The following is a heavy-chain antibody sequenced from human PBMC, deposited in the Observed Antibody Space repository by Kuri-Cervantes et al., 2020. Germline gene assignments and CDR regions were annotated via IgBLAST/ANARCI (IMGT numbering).Heavy chain of an antibody. Sequence: GESLKISCAASGFTFSSYSMNWVRQAPEKGLEWVSYISSSGSTIYYAGSVKGRFTISRDNARASLYLQMNSLRAEDTAVYYCARDRGFMFDCCAQGTLVTVSS. CDR1: GFTFSSYS. CDR3: ARDRGFMFDC. V-gene: IGHV3-48*01. J-gene: IGHJ4*02. CDR2: ISSSGSTI. D-gene: IGHD3-16*01.